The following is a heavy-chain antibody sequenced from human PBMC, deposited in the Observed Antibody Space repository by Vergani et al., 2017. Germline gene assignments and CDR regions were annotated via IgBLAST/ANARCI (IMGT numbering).Heavy chain of an antibody. CDR3: ARDRRLGYFDL. D-gene: IGHD4-11*01. Sequence: EVQLVESGGGLVQPGGSLRLSCAASGFTFSSYDMHWVRQATGKGLEWVSAIGTAGDTYYPGSVKGRFTISRENAKNSLYLQMNSLSAGDTAVYYCARDRRLGYFDLWGRGTLVTVSS. CDR2: IGTAGDT. CDR1: GFTFSSYD. J-gene: IGHJ2*01. V-gene: IGHV3-13*01.